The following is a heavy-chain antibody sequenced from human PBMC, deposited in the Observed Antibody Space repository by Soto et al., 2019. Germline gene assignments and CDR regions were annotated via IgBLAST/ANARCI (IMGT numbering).Heavy chain of an antibody. J-gene: IGHJ4*02. Sequence: PGGSLRLSCAASGFTFSSYAMHWVRQAPGKGLEWVAVISYDGSNKYYADSVKGRFTISRDNSKNTLYLQMNSLRAEDTAVYYCARVGVTTVTAYFDYWGQAILVTVAS. CDR2: ISYDGSNK. CDR3: ARVGVTTVTAYFDY. CDR1: GFTFSSYA. D-gene: IGHD4-17*01. V-gene: IGHV3-30-3*01.